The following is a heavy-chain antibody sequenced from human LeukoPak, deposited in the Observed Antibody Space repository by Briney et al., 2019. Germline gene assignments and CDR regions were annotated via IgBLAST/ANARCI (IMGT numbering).Heavy chain of an antibody. CDR1: GGSISNYY. Sequence: SETLSLTCIVSGGSISNYYWSWIRQPPGKGLEWIGRIYTSGSTNYNPSLKGRVTISLDTSKKHLSLRLSSVTAADTAVYYCAREGNSGSGQHYYSMAVWGKGTTVTVSS. CDR3: AREGNSGSGQHYYSMAV. V-gene: IGHV4-4*07. D-gene: IGHD5-12*01. J-gene: IGHJ6*04. CDR2: IYTSGST.